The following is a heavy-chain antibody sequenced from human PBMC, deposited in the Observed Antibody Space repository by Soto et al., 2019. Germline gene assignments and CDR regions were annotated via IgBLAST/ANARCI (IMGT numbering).Heavy chain of an antibody. J-gene: IGHJ6*02. CDR1: GGSISSSSYY. V-gene: IGHV4-39*01. D-gene: IGHD6-13*01. CDR3: ERLRQQLGFYYYGMDV. Sequence: SETLSLTCTVSGGSISSSSYYWGWIRQPPGKGLEWIGSIYYSGSTYYNPSLKSRVTISVDTSKNQYSLKLSSVTAADTAVYYCERLRQQLGFYYYGMDVWGQGTTVTVSS. CDR2: IYYSGST.